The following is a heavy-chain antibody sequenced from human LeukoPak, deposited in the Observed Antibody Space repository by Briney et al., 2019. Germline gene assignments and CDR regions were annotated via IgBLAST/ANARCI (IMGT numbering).Heavy chain of an antibody. V-gene: IGHV3-48*02. D-gene: IGHD4-17*01. Sequence: GGSLRLSCAASGFTFATYSMNWVRQAPGKRLEWVSYISGSTSNIKYADSVMGRFTISRDNAKNSLYLQMNSLRDEDTAVYYCARDLYGDYSFDYWGQGTLVTVSS. CDR3: ARDLYGDYSFDY. CDR1: GFTFATYS. CDR2: ISGSTSNI. J-gene: IGHJ4*02.